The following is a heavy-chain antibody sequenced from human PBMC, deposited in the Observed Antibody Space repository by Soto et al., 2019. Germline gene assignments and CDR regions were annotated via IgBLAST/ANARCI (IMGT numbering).Heavy chain of an antibody. J-gene: IGHJ4*02. CDR3: ARTPPNYRYGYAPFFDY. V-gene: IGHV3-21*01. Sequence: GGSLRLSCAASGFTFSSYSMNWVRQAPGKGLEWVSSISSSSSYIYYADSVKGRFTISRDNAKNSLYLQMNSLRAEDTAVYYCARTPPNYRYGYAPFFDYWGQGTLVTVSS. D-gene: IGHD5-18*01. CDR2: ISSSSSYI. CDR1: GFTFSSYS.